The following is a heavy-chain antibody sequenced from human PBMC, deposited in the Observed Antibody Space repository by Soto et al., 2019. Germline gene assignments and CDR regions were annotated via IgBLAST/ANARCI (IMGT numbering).Heavy chain of an antibody. CDR1: GFTFSSFS. D-gene: IGHD6-19*01. CDR3: ARDLGWAFDC. Sequence: EVQLVESGGGLVQRGGSLRLSCAASGFTFSSFSMNWVRQAPGRGLEWISYIGGGGRLISYADSVKGRFAISRDNAQNSLDLQMDSLRDEDTAVYYCARDLGWAFDCWGQGTLVTVSS. V-gene: IGHV3-48*02. J-gene: IGHJ4*02. CDR2: IGGGGRLI.